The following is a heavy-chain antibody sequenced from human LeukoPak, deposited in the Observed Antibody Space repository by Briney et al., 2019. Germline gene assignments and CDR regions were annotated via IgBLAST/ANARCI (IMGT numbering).Heavy chain of an antibody. D-gene: IGHD2-8*01. V-gene: IGHV3-48*03. CDR2: ISSSGSTI. CDR1: EFTLSSYE. J-gene: IGHJ4*02. CDR3: ASTKWVGPFDY. Sequence: GGSLRLSCAASEFTLSSYEMNWVRQAPGKGLEWVSYISSSGSTIYYADSVKGRFTISRDDAKNSLYLQMNSLRVEDTAVYYCASTKWVGPFDYWGQGTLVTVSS.